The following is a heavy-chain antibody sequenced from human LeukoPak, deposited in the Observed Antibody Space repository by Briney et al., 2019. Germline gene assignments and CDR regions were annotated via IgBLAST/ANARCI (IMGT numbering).Heavy chain of an antibody. Sequence: GGSLRLSCAASGFTAISNYMSWVRQAPGKGLEWVSVIYSGGSTYYADSVKGRFTISRDNSKDTLYLQMNSLRAEDTAVYYCARYGSGSYYNLFDYWGQGTLVTVSS. CDR2: IYSGGST. J-gene: IGHJ4*02. V-gene: IGHV3-53*01. D-gene: IGHD3-10*01. CDR3: ARYGSGSYYNLFDY. CDR1: GFTAISNY.